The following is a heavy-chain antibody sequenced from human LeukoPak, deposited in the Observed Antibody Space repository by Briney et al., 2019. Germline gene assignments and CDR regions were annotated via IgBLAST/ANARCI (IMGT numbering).Heavy chain of an antibody. CDR1: GFTFSSYW. J-gene: IGHJ6*03. V-gene: IGHV3-7*01. CDR3: ARDDVVTDRDYYYYYYMDV. CDR2: IKQDGSEK. D-gene: IGHD2-21*02. Sequence: GGSLRLSCAASGFTFSSYWMSWVRQAPGKGLEWVANIKQDGSEKYYVDSVKGRFTISRDNAKNSLYLQMNSLRAEDTAVYYCARDDVVTDRDYYYYYYMDVWGKGTTVTISS.